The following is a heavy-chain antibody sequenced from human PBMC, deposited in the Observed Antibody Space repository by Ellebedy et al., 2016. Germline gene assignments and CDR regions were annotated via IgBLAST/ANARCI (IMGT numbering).Heavy chain of an antibody. CDR2: IFYSGST. J-gene: IGHJ4*02. Sequence: SETLSLXXTVSGGSVNTGTYYWTWIRQPPGKGLEWIGHIFYSGSTDYNPSLKSRVTISINTSKNQFSLKLSSVTAADTAVYYCARDPGFGSGTWGWGQGTLVTVSS. CDR1: GGSVNTGTYY. V-gene: IGHV4-61*01. CDR3: ARDPGFGSGTWG. D-gene: IGHD3-10*01.